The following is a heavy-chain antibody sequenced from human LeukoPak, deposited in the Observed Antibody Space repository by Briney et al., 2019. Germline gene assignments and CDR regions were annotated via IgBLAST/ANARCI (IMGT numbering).Heavy chain of an antibody. Sequence: GASVKVSCKASGYTFTSYGISWVRQAPGQGLEWMGWISAYNGNTNYAQKLQGRVTMTTDTSTSTAYMELRSLRSDDTAVYYCARDRADSSGWYDHYYGMDVWSQGTTVTVSS. J-gene: IGHJ6*02. V-gene: IGHV1-18*01. D-gene: IGHD6-19*01. CDR2: ISAYNGNT. CDR3: ARDRADSSGWYDHYYGMDV. CDR1: GYTFTSYG.